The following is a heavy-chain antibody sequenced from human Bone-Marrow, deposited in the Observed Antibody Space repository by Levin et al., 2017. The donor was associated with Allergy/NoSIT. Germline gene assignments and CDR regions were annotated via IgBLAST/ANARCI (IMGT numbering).Heavy chain of an antibody. CDR2: IHYSGTT. CDR3: ARAGDTNYDFLPDSHSRGDWFDP. J-gene: IGHJ5*02. D-gene: IGHD3-9*01. Sequence: PSETLSLTCTVSNGSISTYYWSWIRQPPGKGLEFIGYIHYSGTTNYNPSLQSRVTISLDTSKSHFSLKLTSVTTADTAVYYCARAGDTNYDFLPDSHSRGDWFDPWGQGTQVTVSS. CDR1: NGSISTYY. V-gene: IGHV4-59*01.